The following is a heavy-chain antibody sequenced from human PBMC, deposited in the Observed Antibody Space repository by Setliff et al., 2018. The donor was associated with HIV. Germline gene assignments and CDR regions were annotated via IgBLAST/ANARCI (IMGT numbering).Heavy chain of an antibody. J-gene: IGHJ4*02. CDR3: AGGYLSGWSATAAN. CDR2: IDSDGSDT. CDR1: GLTFSNYW. V-gene: IGHV3-74*01. D-gene: IGHD6-19*01. Sequence: ESLKISCVASGLTFSNYWMHWVRQAPGKGLVWVSRIDSDGSDTDYADSVRGRFTISRDNAKNTLYLQMTSLRAEDTAVYYCAGGYLSGWSATAANWGQGTLVTVSS.